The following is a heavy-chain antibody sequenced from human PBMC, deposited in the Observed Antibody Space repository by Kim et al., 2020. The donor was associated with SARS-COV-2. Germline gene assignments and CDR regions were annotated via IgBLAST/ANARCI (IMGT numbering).Heavy chain of an antibody. Sequence: GGSLRLSCAASGFTFASYSMNWVRQAPGKGLEWVSSITSSSSYIYDADSVKGRFTISRDNARNSLYLQMNCMRAEETAVYYCARDFEQGALDDAFDIWGQGTMLTVSS. D-gene: IGHD1-1*01. CDR1: GFTFASYS. V-gene: IGHV3-21*01. J-gene: IGHJ3*02. CDR3: ARDFEQGALDDAFDI. CDR2: ITSSSSYI.